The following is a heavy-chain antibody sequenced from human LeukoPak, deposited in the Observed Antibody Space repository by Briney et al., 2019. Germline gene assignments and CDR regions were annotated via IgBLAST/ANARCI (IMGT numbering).Heavy chain of an antibody. Sequence: PGGSLRLSCAASGFTFSSYSMNWVRQAPGKGLEWVSYISSSSSTIYYADSVKGRFTISRDNAKNSLYLQMNSLRAEDTAVYYCARDSPRENDAFDIWGQGTMVTVYS. CDR1: GFTFSSYS. CDR2: ISSSSSTI. J-gene: IGHJ3*02. CDR3: ARDSPRENDAFDI. V-gene: IGHV3-48*04. D-gene: IGHD5-24*01.